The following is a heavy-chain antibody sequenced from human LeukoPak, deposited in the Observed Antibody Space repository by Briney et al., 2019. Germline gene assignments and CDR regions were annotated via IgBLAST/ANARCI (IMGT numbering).Heavy chain of an antibody. J-gene: IGHJ4*02. Sequence: ASVKVSCKTSGYTFTDYYLHWVRQAPGQGLEWMGWINPNSGGTNYAQTFQGRVTMTRDTSINTAYMELSRLRSDDTAVYYCASDREMAIPGAPHYFYYWGQGTLVTVSS. D-gene: IGHD5-24*01. V-gene: IGHV1-2*02. CDR3: ASDREMAIPGAPHYFYY. CDR1: GYTFTDYY. CDR2: INPNSGGT.